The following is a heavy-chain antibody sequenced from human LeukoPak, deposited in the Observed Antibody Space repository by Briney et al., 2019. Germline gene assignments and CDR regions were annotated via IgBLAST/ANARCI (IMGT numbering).Heavy chain of an antibody. D-gene: IGHD1-14*01. CDR3: ASSLTSRYYFDY. J-gene: IGHJ4*02. Sequence: GGSLRLSCAASGFTFTNYDMVWVRQAPGKGLEWVSSISSSSSYIYYADSVKGRFTISRDNAKNSLYLQMNSLRAEDTAVYYCASSLTSRYYFDYWGQGTLVTVSS. V-gene: IGHV3-21*01. CDR1: GFTFTNYD. CDR2: ISSSSSYI.